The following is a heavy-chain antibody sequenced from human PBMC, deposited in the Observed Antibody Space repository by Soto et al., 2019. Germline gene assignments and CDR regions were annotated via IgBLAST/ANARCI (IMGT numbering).Heavy chain of an antibody. J-gene: IGHJ6*02. CDR2: IWYDGNTK. Sequence: GGSLRLSCAASGFTFNTYGFNWVRQAPGKGLEWVAVIWYDGNTKYYAEYVKGRFTISRDNLKNTLYLQMNSLTAEDTAVYYCARPLVAPVAGPYYYGMDVWGQGTTVTVSS. D-gene: IGHD6-19*01. V-gene: IGHV3-33*01. CDR3: ARPLVAPVAGPYYYGMDV. CDR1: GFTFNTYG.